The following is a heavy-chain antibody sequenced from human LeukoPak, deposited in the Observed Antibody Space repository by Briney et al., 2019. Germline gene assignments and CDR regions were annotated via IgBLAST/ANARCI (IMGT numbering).Heavy chain of an antibody. D-gene: IGHD3-3*01. J-gene: IGHJ6*02. CDR1: GGSISSGDYS. CDR3: AGSVQAIRITIFGVVPYGMDV. V-gene: IGHV4-30-4*01. Sequence: SETLSLTCTVSGGSISSGDYSWSWIRQPPGKGLEWIGYIYYSGSTYYNPSLKSRVTISVDTSKNQFSLKLSSVTAADTAVYYCAGSVQAIRITIFGVVPYGMDVWGQGTTVTVSS. CDR2: IYYSGST.